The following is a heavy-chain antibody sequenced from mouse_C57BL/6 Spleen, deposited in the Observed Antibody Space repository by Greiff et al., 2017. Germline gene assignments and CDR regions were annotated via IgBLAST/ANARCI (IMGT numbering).Heavy chain of an antibody. V-gene: IGHV1-64*01. CDR3: ARGELGYDYGGAMDY. Sequence: VQLQQPGAELVKPGASVKLSCKASGYTFTSYWMHWVKQRPGQGLEWIGMINPNSGSTNYNEKFKSKATLTVDKASSTAYMQLSSLTSEDSAVYYCARGELGYDYGGAMDYWGQGTSVTVSS. D-gene: IGHD2-4*01. J-gene: IGHJ4*01. CDR1: GYTFTSYW. CDR2: INPNSGST.